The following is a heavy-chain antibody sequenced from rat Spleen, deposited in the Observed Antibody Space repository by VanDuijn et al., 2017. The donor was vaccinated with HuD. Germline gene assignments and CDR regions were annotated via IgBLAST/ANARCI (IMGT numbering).Heavy chain of an antibody. CDR3: ARYRDYGYNYFFDY. CDR2: ISYSGSI. CDR1: GYSITSNY. J-gene: IGHJ2*01. D-gene: IGHD1-9*01. Sequence: EVQLQESGPGLVKPSQSLSLTCSVTGYSITSNYWGWIRTFPGNKMEWMGYISYSGSINYNPSLKSRISITRDTSKNQFFLQLNSVTTEDTATYYCARYRDYGYNYFFDYWSQGVMVTVSS. V-gene: IGHV3-1*01.